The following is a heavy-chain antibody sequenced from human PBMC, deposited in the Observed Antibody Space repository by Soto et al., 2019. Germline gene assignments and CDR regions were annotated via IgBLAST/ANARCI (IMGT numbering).Heavy chain of an antibody. V-gene: IGHV3-7*01. CDR1: GLAFISDW. D-gene: IGHD2-2*01. CDR2: ITHDGSES. J-gene: IGHJ4*02. CDR3: ARPARECNSPGCAN. Sequence: EVQLVESGGGLVQPGGALRLSCVVSGLAFISDWMSWGLQAPGKGLEWEANITHDGSESYYEDSEKGRFTISRDNAKNLRYLQMTSVRDEETDGYYCARPARECNSPGCANGGQGTLVPVSS.